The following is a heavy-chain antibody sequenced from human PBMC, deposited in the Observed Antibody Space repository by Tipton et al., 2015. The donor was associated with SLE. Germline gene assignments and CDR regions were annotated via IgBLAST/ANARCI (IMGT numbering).Heavy chain of an antibody. CDR3: ARRGAFDI. CDR1: GGSISSYY. V-gene: IGHV4-39*07. J-gene: IGHJ3*02. CDR2: IYHSGST. Sequence: TLSLTCTVSGGSISSYYWGWIRQPPGKGLEWIGSIYHSGSTYYNPSLKSRVTISVDTSKNQFSLKLSSVTAADTAVYYCARRGAFDIWGQGTMVTVSS. D-gene: IGHD3-16*01.